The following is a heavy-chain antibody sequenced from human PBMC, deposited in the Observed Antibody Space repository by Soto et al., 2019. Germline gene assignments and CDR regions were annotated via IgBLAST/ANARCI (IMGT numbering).Heavy chain of an antibody. Sequence: QVQLVESGGGVVQPGRSLRLSCTASGLTFSIYGMHWVRQAPGKGLEWVAIMSYDGRNKNYTDSVKGRFTISRDNSKNTLYLQMNSLRAEDTAVYYCARAGYVLEGSFYYGMDVWGQGTTVTVSS. CDR3: ARAGYVLEGSFYYGMDV. CDR1: GLTFSIYG. CDR2: MSYDGRNK. D-gene: IGHD2-2*01. J-gene: IGHJ6*02. V-gene: IGHV3-30*03.